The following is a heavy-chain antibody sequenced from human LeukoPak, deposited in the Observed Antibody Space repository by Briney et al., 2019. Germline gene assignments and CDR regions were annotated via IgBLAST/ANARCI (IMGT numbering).Heavy chain of an antibody. V-gene: IGHV3-23*01. CDR1: GFTFSTYG. CDR2: LSANGGDT. D-gene: IGHD5-12*01. J-gene: IGHJ5*02. CDR3: ARHYRGYDFDWFDP. Sequence: GGSLRLSCAASGFTFSTYGMSWVRQAPGKGLEWVSALSANGGDTYYADSVKGRFTISRDNSKNTLYLQMNRLRAEDTAVYYCARHYRGYDFDWFDPWGQGTLVTVSS.